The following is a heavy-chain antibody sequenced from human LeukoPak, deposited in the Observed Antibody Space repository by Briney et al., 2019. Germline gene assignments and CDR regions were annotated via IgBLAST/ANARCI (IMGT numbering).Heavy chain of an antibody. Sequence: ASVKVSCKASGYTFTSCDINWVRQASGQGLECMGWMNPNSGDTGYAQNFQGRVTITRDTSISTAYMELSSLRSEDTAMYYCTRDMRGAAAADDAFDICGQGTMVAVSS. CDR2: MNPNSGDT. CDR3: TRDMRGAAAADDAFDI. J-gene: IGHJ3*02. V-gene: IGHV1-8*01. CDR1: GYTFTSCD. D-gene: IGHD6-25*01.